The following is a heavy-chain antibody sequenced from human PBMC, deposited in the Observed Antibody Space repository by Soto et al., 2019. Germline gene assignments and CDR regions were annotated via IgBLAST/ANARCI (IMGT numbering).Heavy chain of an antibody. CDR2: IKPDGSEK. D-gene: IGHD3-22*01. CDR3: ARGDYYDTSGPFSDAFDI. Sequence: GGSLRLSCASSGFTFRKYWMSWVRQAPGEGLEWVANIKPDGSEKFYVDSLKGRFTMSRDNAKKSVYLQMNSLRVGDTAVYYCARGDYYDTSGPFSDAFDIWGQGTMVTVSS. CDR1: GFTFRKYW. V-gene: IGHV3-7*04. J-gene: IGHJ3*02.